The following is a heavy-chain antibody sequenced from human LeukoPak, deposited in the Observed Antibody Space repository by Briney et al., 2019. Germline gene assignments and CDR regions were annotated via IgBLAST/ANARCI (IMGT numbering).Heavy chain of an antibody. Sequence: SETLSLTCAASGYSISSGYYWGWIRQPPGKGLEWIGSIYHSGSTYYNPSLKSRVTISVDTSKNQFYLKLSSVTAADTAVYYCARVHQEGQWLVLDYWGQGTLVTVSS. CDR3: ARVHQEGQWLVLDY. CDR2: IYHSGST. CDR1: GYSISSGYY. V-gene: IGHV4-38-2*01. J-gene: IGHJ4*02. D-gene: IGHD6-19*01.